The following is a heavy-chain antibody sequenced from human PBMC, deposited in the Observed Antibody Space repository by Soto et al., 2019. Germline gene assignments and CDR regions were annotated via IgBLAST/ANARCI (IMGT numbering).Heavy chain of an antibody. V-gene: IGHV4-31*03. CDR1: GGSISSGGYY. CDR2: NYYSGIT. CDR3: ARRANWNYLYDY. J-gene: IGHJ4*02. D-gene: IGHD1-7*01. Sequence: PSETLSLTCTVSGGSISSGGYYWTWIRQHPGKGLEWIGYNYYSGITYYNPSLKSRVTISLDTSKNQFSLKLSSVTAADTAVYYCARRANWNYLYDYWGQGTLVTVSS.